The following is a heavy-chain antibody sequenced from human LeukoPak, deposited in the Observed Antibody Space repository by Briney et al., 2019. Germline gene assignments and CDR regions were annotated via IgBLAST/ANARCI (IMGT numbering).Heavy chain of an antibody. J-gene: IGHJ4*02. CDR3: ARETIDCGGDCYDY. CDR1: GFTFNNYE. V-gene: IGHV3-48*03. Sequence: PGGSLRLSCAASGFTFNNYEMNWVRQAPGKGLEWISYISTDGTMAYYAGSVKGRFTISRDNAKSSLYLQMNSLRADDTAVYYCARETIDCGGDCYDYWGQGTLATVSS. D-gene: IGHD2-21*01. CDR2: ISTDGTMA.